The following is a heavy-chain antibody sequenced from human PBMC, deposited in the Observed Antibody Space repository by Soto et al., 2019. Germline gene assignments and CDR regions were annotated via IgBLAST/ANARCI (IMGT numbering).Heavy chain of an antibody. CDR3: ARPTNVLMVYDEAGYFDL. CDR2: ISAYNGNT. D-gene: IGHD2-8*01. V-gene: IGHV1-18*04. J-gene: IGHJ2*01. CDR1: GYTFTSYG. Sequence: QVQLVQSGAEVKKPGASVKVSCKASGYTFTSYGISWVRQAPGQGLEWMGWISAYNGNTNYAQKLQGRVTMTTDTSTSTAYMELRSLRSDDTAVHYCARPTNVLMVYDEAGYFDLWGRGTLVTVSS.